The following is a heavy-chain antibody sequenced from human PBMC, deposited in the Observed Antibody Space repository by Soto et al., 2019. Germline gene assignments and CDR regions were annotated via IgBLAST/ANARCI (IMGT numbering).Heavy chain of an antibody. J-gene: IGHJ4*02. D-gene: IGHD2-21*02. V-gene: IGHV3-23*01. CDR1: GFTFSSYA. Sequence: EVQLLESGGGLVQPGGSLRLSCAASGFTFSSYAMSWVRQAPGKGLEWVSAISGSGGSTYYADSVKGGFTISRDSSKNTLYLQTNSLSAEDTAVYYCAKAPSPGVTMPDYWGQGTLVTVSS. CDR2: ISGSGGST. CDR3: AKAPSPGVTMPDY.